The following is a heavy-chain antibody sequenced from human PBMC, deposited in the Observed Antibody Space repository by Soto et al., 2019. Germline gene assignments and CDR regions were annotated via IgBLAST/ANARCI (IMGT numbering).Heavy chain of an antibody. Sequence: PGESLKISCKGSGYSLTNIWIHWVRQMPGKGLEWMGRIDPSDSYTNYSPSFQGHVTISADKSISTAYLQWSSLKASDTAMYYCARPASTSPFDYYYGMDVWGQGTTVTVSS. D-gene: IGHD2-2*01. CDR2: IDPSDSYT. CDR1: GYSLTNIW. CDR3: ARPASTSPFDYYYGMDV. V-gene: IGHV5-10-1*01. J-gene: IGHJ6*02.